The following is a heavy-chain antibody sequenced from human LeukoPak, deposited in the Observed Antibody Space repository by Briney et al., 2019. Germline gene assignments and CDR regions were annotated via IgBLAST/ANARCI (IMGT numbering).Heavy chain of an antibody. CDR3: ARGRTYYDFWSGYSPSFDY. V-gene: IGHV4-34*01. Sequence: PGGSLRLSCAASGFNFNDYPMSWIRQPPGKGLEWIGEINHSGSTNYNPSLKSRVTISVDTSKNQFSLKLSSVTAADTAVYYCARGRTYYDFWSGYSPSFDYWGQGTLVTVSS. CDR1: GFNFNDYP. D-gene: IGHD3-3*01. CDR2: INHSGST. J-gene: IGHJ4*02.